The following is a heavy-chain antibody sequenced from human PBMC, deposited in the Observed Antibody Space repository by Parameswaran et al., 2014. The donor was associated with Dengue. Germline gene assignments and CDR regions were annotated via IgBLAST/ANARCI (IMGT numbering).Heavy chain of an antibody. Sequence: WVRQAPGQGLEWMGGIIPIFGTANYAQKFQGRVTITTDESTSTAYMELSSLRSEDTAVYYCARTKGMVQGVIPRPDYYYYGMDVWGQGTTITVSS. V-gene: IGHV1-69*05. CDR2: IIPIFGTA. D-gene: IGHD3-10*01. J-gene: IGHJ6*02. CDR3: ARTKGMVQGVIPRPDYYYYGMDV.